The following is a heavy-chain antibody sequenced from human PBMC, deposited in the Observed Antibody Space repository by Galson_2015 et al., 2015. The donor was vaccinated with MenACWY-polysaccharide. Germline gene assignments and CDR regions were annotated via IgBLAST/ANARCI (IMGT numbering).Heavy chain of an antibody. Sequence: TLSLTCTVSGDSLTSGGYFWSWIRQHPGTGLEWIASISYDGGTYYNPSLTSRVRISVDTTNNQFSLKLNSVTAADTAVYYCARGGRAVSNRNWFDPWGQGTLVTVSS. CDR2: ISYDGGT. V-gene: IGHV4-31*03. CDR1: GDSLTSGGYF. CDR3: ARGGRAVSNRNWFDP. D-gene: IGHD3-16*01. J-gene: IGHJ5*02.